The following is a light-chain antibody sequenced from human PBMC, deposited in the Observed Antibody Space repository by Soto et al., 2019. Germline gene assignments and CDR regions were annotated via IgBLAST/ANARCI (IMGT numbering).Light chain of an antibody. CDR3: QQYNSYSPT. CDR2: GAS. CDR1: QSVSSN. V-gene: IGKV3-15*01. Sequence: EIVMTQSPATLSVSPGERGTLSCRASQSVSSNLAWYQQKPGQAPRLLIYGASTRATGIPARFSGSGSGTEFTLTISGLQPGDSATYYCQQYNSYSPTFGQGTKVDIK. J-gene: IGKJ1*01.